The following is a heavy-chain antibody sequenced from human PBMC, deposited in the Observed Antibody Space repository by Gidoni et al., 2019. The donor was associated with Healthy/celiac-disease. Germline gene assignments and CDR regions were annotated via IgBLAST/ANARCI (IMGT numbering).Heavy chain of an antibody. J-gene: IGHJ4*02. D-gene: IGHD3-9*01. Sequence: QVQLVQSGAEVKKPGASVKVSCKASGYTFTGYYMHWVRKAPGQGLEWMGWINPNSGGTNYAQKFQGRVTMTRDTSISTAYMELSRLRSDDTAVYYCARGPPLYARDFDWLSNWGQGTLVTVSS. CDR2: INPNSGGT. V-gene: IGHV1-2*02. CDR1: GYTFTGYY. CDR3: ARGPPLYARDFDWLSN.